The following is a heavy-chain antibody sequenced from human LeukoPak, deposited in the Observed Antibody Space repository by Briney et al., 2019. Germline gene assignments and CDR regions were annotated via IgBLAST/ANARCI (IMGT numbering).Heavy chain of an antibody. CDR2: ISSGGTYI. Sequence: GGSLRLSCAASGFTFSIYTMNWVRQAPGKGLEWVSCISSGGTYIYNADSVKGRFTISRDNAKNSLYLQMNNLRAEDTAVYYCAREEDSSTIRSSHGMDVWGQGTTVTVSS. CDR1: GFTFSIYT. D-gene: IGHD6-6*01. J-gene: IGHJ6*02. V-gene: IGHV3-21*01. CDR3: AREEDSSTIRSSHGMDV.